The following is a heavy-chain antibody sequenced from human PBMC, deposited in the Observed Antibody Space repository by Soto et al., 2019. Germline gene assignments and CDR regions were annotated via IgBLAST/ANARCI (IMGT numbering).Heavy chain of an antibody. D-gene: IGHD3-3*01. Sequence: GESLKISCKGSGYSFTSYWISWVRQMPGKGLEWMGRIDPSDSYTNYSPSFQGHVTISADRSISTAYLQWSSLKASDTAMYYCARRYYDFWSGLAFDIWGQGTMVTVSS. CDR3: ARRYYDFWSGLAFDI. CDR1: GYSFTSYW. J-gene: IGHJ3*02. V-gene: IGHV5-10-1*01. CDR2: IDPSDSYT.